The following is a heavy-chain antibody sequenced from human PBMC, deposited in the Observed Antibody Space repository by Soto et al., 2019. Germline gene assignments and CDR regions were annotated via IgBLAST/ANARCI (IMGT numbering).Heavy chain of an antibody. V-gene: IGHV3-9*01. Sequence: GGSLRLSCAASGFTFDDYAMHWVRQAPGKGLEWVSGISWNSGSIGYADSVKGRFTISRDNAKNSLYLQMNSLRAEDTALYYCAKMSGFGELLHPTEYYYYYYYMDVWGKGTTVTVSS. CDR2: ISWNSGSI. D-gene: IGHD3-10*01. J-gene: IGHJ6*03. CDR1: GFTFDDYA. CDR3: AKMSGFGELLHPTEYYYYYYYMDV.